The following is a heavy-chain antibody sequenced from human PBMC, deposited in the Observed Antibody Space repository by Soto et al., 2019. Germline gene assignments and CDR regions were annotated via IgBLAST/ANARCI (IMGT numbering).Heavy chain of an antibody. V-gene: IGHV1-18*01. CDR2: ISANNGNT. CDR1: GYTFTSYG. D-gene: IGHD1-26*01. Sequence: QVQLVQSGAEVKKPGASVKVSCKASGYTFTSYGISWVRQAPGQGLEWMGWISANNGNTNYARNLQGRVTMTTGTPTNTAYMVLRSLTSDDTAVYYCTRDRRSSALDYWAAGTPVTVSS. J-gene: IGHJ4*02. CDR3: TRDRRSSALDY.